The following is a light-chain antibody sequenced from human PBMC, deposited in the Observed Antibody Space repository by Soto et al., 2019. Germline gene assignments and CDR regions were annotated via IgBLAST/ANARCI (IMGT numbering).Light chain of an antibody. CDR2: SAS. J-gene: IGKJ4*01. V-gene: IGKV3-15*01. CDR3: QQYNSWPLT. Sequence: EIVMTQSPATLSVSPGERATLSCRASQSVSSNLAWYQQKPGQDPRLLIYSASTGAIGIPARFSGSGSGSDFTLTISSLQSEDFALYYCQQYNSWPLTFGGGTKVDIK. CDR1: QSVSSN.